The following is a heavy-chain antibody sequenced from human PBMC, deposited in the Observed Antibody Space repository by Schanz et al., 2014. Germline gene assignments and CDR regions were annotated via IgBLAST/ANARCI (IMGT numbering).Heavy chain of an antibody. CDR3: AKGQLLSYYFDY. V-gene: IGHV3-66*01. D-gene: IGHD2-21*01. Sequence: EVQLVESGGALVQPGGSLRLSCAASGITVSSNYMSWVRQAPGKGLEWVSVIYSDGSTYYADSVKGRFTISRDNSNNTMYLQMNSLRAEDTAVYYCAKGQLLSYYFDYWGQGTLVTVSS. CDR1: GITVSSNY. J-gene: IGHJ4*02. CDR2: IYSDGST.